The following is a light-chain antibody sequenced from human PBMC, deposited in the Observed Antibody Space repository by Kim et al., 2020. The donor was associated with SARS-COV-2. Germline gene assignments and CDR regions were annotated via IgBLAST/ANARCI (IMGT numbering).Light chain of an antibody. V-gene: IGKV1-5*03. CDR2: KAS. CDR3: QQYNTYTWT. Sequence: ASAGDRVTITCRASESISRYLAWYQQKPGKAPKLLIYKASSLESGVPSRFSGSGSGTEFTLTISSLQPDDFATYYCQQYNTYTWTFGRGTKVDIK. J-gene: IGKJ1*01. CDR1: ESISRY.